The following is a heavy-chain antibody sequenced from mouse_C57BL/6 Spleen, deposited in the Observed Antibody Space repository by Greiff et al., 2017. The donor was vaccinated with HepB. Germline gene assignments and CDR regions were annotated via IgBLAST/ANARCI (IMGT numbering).Heavy chain of an antibody. J-gene: IGHJ1*03. D-gene: IGHD2-3*01. V-gene: IGHV5-9*01. CDR3: ARQGLLRSGYFDV. CDR1: GFTFSSYT. CDR2: ISGGGGNT. Sequence: DVMLVESGGGLVKPGGSLKLSCAASGFTFSSYTMSWVRQTPEKRLEWVATISGGGGNTYYPDSVKGRFTISRDNAKNTLYLQMSSLRSEDTALYYCARQGLLRSGYFDVWGTGTTVTVSS.